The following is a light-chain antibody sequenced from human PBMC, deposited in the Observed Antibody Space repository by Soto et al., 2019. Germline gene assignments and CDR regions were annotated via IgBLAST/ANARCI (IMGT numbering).Light chain of an antibody. J-gene: IGKJ3*01. Sequence: IVLTQSPGTVSLSPGERATLSCRASQSVDSNYLAWYQQRHGQAPRLLIYGATTRAAGVPDRFSGSGSGADFTLTISGLEPEDFAVYICQVYGRPPLLTFGPGTKVDF. CDR1: QSVDSNY. CDR2: GAT. CDR3: QVYGRPPLLT. V-gene: IGKV3-20*01.